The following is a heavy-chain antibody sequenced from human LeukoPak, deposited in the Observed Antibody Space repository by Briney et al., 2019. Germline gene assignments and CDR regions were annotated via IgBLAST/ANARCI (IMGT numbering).Heavy chain of an antibody. CDR1: GFTVSSNY. V-gene: IGHV3-53*01. Sequence: GGSLRLSCAASGFTVSSNYMSWVRQAPGKGLEWVSVIYSGGSTYYADSVKGRFTISRDNSKNTLYLQMNSLRAEDTAVYYCARAGGAVAGDYYFDYWGQGTLVTVSS. CDR2: IYSGGST. J-gene: IGHJ4*02. D-gene: IGHD6-19*01. CDR3: ARAGGAVAGDYYFDY.